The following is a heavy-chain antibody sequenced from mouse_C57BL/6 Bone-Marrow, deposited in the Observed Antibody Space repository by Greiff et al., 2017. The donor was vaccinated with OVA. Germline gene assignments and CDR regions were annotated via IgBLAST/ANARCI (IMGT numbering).Heavy chain of an antibody. CDR3: ASSNWDGAY. CDR2: IDPSDSYT. D-gene: IGHD4-1*01. J-gene: IGHJ3*01. CDR1: GYTFTSYW. Sequence: VQLQQPGAELVKPGASVQLSCKASGYTFTSYWMQWVKQRPGQGLEWIGAIDPSDSYTNYNQKFKGKATLTVDTSSSTAYIQLSSLTSEDSAVYYCASSNWDGAYWGQGTLVTVSA. V-gene: IGHV1-50*01.